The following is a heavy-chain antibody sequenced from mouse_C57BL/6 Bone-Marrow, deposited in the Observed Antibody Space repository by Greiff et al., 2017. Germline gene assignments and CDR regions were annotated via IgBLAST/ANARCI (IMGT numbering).Heavy chain of an antibody. D-gene: IGHD2-2*01. J-gene: IGHJ4*01. CDR2: IYPRDGST. Sequence: VQVVESGPELVKPGASVKLSCKASGYTFTSYDINWVKQRPGQGLEWIGWIYPRDGSTKYNEKFKGKATLTVDTSSSTAYMELHSLTSEDSAVYFCARKGYGYDGNYYAMDYWGQGTSVTVSS. V-gene: IGHV1-85*01. CDR1: GYTFTSYD. CDR3: ARKGYGYDGNYYAMDY.